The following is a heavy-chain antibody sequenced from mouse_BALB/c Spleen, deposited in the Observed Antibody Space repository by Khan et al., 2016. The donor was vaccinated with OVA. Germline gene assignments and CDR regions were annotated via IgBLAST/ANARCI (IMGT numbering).Heavy chain of an antibody. CDR2: ISNGGSST. V-gene: IGHV5-12*02. J-gene: IGHJ4*01. CDR3: ARRGNVKGDAMDY. D-gene: IGHD4-1*01. Sequence: EVELVESGGGLVQPGGSLKLSCATSGFTFSDYYMYWVRQTPEKRLEWVAYISNGGSSTYYPDTVKGRFTISRDNANNTLYLRMGRRKSEETAMYYCARRGNVKGDAMDYWGQGTSVTVSS. CDR1: GFTFSDYY.